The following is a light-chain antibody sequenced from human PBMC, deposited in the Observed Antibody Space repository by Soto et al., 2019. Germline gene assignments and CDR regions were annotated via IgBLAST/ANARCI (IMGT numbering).Light chain of an antibody. Sequence: EIVLTQSPGTLSLSPGERATLSCRASQRINRYYLAWYQQKPGQAPRLLIYGASSRLTGIPDRFSGSGSGTDFTLIISRLEPEDAAVYSCQHYGGSPPWPFGQGTKVEI. CDR2: GAS. CDR1: QRINRYY. CDR3: QHYGGSPPWP. V-gene: IGKV3-20*01. J-gene: IGKJ1*01.